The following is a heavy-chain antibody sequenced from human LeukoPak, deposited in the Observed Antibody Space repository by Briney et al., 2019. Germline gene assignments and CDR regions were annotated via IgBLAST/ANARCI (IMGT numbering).Heavy chain of an antibody. V-gene: IGHV4-34*01. Sequence: SETLSLTCAVYGGSFSGYYWGWIRQPPGKGLEGIGEINHSASTKYNPSLTSGVTISVETSKNQFSLKVSSVSAADTAVYYCARAYSSSWYWNWFDPWGQGTLVTVSS. J-gene: IGHJ5*02. CDR3: ARAYSSSWYWNWFDP. CDR1: GGSFSGYY. CDR2: INHSAST. D-gene: IGHD6-13*01.